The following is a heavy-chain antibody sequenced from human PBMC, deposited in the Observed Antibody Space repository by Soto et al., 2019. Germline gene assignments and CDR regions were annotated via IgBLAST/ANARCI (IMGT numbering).Heavy chain of an antibody. V-gene: IGHV1-18*01. CDR1: GYTFTNYG. D-gene: IGHD4-4*01. J-gene: IGHJ4*02. CDR3: AKDGVDPTATVTGGY. Sequence: QVHLVQSGPEVKKPGASVRVFCRASGYTFTNYGIGWVRQAPGQGLEWMGWINTYNGNTNYAQKFRGRLTMTTDTSTATAYMELRSLKSDDTAMYSCAKDGVDPTATVTGGYWGQGTLVTVSS. CDR2: INTYNGNT.